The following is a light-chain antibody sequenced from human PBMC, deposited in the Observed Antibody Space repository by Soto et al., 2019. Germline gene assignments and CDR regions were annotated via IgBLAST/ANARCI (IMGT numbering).Light chain of an antibody. CDR2: DVS. Sequence: QSALTQPASVSGSPGQSITISCTGTSSDVGGYYYVSWYQHHPDHAPKLVLYDVSNRPSGVSSRFSGSKSGNTASLTISGLQAEDEADYYCSSYTSSKTRVFGGGTKLTVL. CDR3: SSYTSSKTRV. CDR1: SSDVGGYYY. J-gene: IGLJ2*01. V-gene: IGLV2-14*03.